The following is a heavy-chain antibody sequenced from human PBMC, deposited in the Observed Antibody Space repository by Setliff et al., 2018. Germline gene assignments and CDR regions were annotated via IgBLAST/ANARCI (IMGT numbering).Heavy chain of an antibody. V-gene: IGHV3-7*01. CDR1: RFTFSNYW. D-gene: IGHD3-16*01. CDR3: ARTTGYRLEGDFGY. J-gene: IGHJ4*02. Sequence: PGGSLRLSCAASRFTFSNYWMSWVRQAPGKGLEWVANIKEDGSEKYYVDSVKGRFTISRDNAKNSLYLQMNSLRAEDTAVYYCARTTGYRLEGDFGYWGQGTLVTVSS. CDR2: IKEDGSEK.